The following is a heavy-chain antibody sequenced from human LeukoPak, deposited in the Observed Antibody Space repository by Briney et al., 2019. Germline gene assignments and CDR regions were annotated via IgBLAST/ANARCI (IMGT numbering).Heavy chain of an antibody. D-gene: IGHD2-8*02. J-gene: IGHJ6*02. CDR2: INHSGST. Sequence: SETLSLTCAVYGGSFSGYYWSWIRQPPGKGLEWIGEINHSGSTNYNPSLKSRVTISADTSKNQFSLKLSSVTAADTAVYYCARDDPASTGLVGYGMDVWGQGTTVTVSS. CDR3: ARDDPASTGLVGYGMDV. V-gene: IGHV4-34*01. CDR1: GGSFSGYY.